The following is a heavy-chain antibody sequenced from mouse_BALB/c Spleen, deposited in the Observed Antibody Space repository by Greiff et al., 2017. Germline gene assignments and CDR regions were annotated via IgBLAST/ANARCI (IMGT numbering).Heavy chain of an antibody. CDR2: IDPETGGT. J-gene: IGHJ4*01. Sequence: VQLQQSGAELVRPGASVTLSCKASGYTFTDYEMHWVKQTPVHGLEWIGAIDPETGGTAYNQKFKGKATLTADKSSSTAYMELRSLTSEDSAVYYCTREGYYAMDYWGQGTSVTVSS. CDR3: TREGYYAMDY. V-gene: IGHV1-15*01. CDR1: GYTFTDYE.